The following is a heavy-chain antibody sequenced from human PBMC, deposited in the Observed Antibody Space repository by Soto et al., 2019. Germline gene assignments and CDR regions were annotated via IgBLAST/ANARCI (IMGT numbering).Heavy chain of an antibody. CDR1: GFFFSAYG. CDR3: ARVGGTVTSDY. V-gene: IGHV3-33*01. Sequence: QVQLVESGGGVVQPGRSLRLSCAASGFFFSAYGMHWVRQAPGKGLEWVAMIYYDGNNKYYANSVKGRFTISRDNSKNTLYLQMNSLRVEDTAVYYCARVGGTVTSDYWGQRTLVIVSS. J-gene: IGHJ4*02. CDR2: IYYDGNNK. D-gene: IGHD4-17*01.